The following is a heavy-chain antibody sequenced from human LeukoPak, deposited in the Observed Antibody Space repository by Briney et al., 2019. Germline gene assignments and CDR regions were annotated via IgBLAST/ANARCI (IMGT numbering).Heavy chain of an antibody. CDR2: IMFDESAE. Sequence: GGSLSLSCAPSGFTFSSFWMVWARQSPGQGLEWLASIMFDESAEHHVHSVEGLVTISRDNAQSSLYLQMSSLRAEDTAVYFCSRGTTNGYVEYWGQGTLVTVSS. V-gene: IGHV3-7*04. CDR3: SRGTTNGYVEY. D-gene: IGHD1-1*01. CDR1: GFTFSSFW. J-gene: IGHJ4*02.